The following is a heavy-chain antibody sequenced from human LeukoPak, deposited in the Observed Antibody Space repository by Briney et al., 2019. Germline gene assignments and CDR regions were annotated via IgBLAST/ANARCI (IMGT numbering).Heavy chain of an antibody. Sequence: GGSLRLSCAASGFSFNTYDMHWVRQVTGKGLEWVSAIGTSGDTYYSDSVKGRFTISRENDKNSLYLRMKSLGDGDTAVYYCARGLLWFGKLVGSFDLWGQGTIVTVSS. D-gene: IGHD3-10*01. V-gene: IGHV3-13*01. J-gene: IGHJ3*01. CDR1: GFSFNTYD. CDR2: IGTSGDT. CDR3: ARGLLWFGKLVGSFDL.